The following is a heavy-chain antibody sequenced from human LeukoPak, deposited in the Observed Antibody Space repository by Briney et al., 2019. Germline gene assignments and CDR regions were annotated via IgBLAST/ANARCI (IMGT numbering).Heavy chain of an antibody. J-gene: IGHJ4*02. CDR1: GYAFTRYY. V-gene: IGHV1-46*01. CDR2: INPISGAT. Sequence: ASVTVSCTTSGYAFTRYYMQWVRQAPGHGLELMGIINPISGATDYAQKFQGRVTMTRDTSTSTVYMKLSSLRAEDTAMYYCARLPYRDGVAQDYWGQGTLVTVSS. CDR3: ARLPYRDGVAQDY. D-gene: IGHD3-16*02.